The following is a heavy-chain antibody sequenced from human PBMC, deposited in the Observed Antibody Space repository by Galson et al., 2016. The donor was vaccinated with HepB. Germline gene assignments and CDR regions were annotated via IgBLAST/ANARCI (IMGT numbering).Heavy chain of an antibody. CDR2: TSHDGNSN. CDR1: GFTFKSYA. D-gene: IGHD3-16*02. CDR3: ASFGGVIAYDAFDI. V-gene: IGHV3-30-3*01. Sequence: SLRLSCAASGFTFKSYAMYWVRQAPGKGLEWVAVTSHDGNSNSYADSVKGRFTISRDNSKNTLYPQMNSLRVEDTAVYYCASFGGVIAYDAFDIWGQGTMVTVSS. J-gene: IGHJ3*02.